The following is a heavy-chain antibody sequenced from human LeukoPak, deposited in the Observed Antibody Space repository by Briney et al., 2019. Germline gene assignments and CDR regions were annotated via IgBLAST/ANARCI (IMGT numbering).Heavy chain of an antibody. CDR1: GGSISSYY. CDR2: IYTSGST. CDR3: RGRNTFGFDY. Sequence: SETLSLTCTVSGGSISSYYWSWIRQPAGKGLEWIGCIYTSGSTNYNPSLTSRVTMSVDTSKNQFSLKLSSVTAADTAVYYCRGRNTFGFDYWGQGTLVTVSS. J-gene: IGHJ4*02. V-gene: IGHV4-4*07. D-gene: IGHD3-16*01.